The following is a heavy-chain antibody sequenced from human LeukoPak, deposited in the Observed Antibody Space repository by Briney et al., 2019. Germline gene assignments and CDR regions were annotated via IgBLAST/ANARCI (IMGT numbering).Heavy chain of an antibody. CDR3: ARGEGYGEAFGDY. CDR1: GGTFSSYA. Sequence: ASVKVSCKASGGTFSSYAISWVRQAPGQGLEWMGRIIPILGIANYAQKFQGGVTITADKSTSTAYMELSSLRSEDTAVYYCARGEGYGEAFGDYWGQGTLVTVSS. CDR2: IIPILGIA. J-gene: IGHJ4*02. V-gene: IGHV1-69*04. D-gene: IGHD5-12*01.